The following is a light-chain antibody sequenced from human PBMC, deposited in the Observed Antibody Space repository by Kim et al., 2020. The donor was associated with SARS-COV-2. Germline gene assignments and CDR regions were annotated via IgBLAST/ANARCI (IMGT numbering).Light chain of an antibody. CDR3: QQYYSPPYT. V-gene: IGKV4-1*01. CDR2: WAS. J-gene: IGKJ2*01. Sequence: DIVMTQSPDSLAVSLGERATINCKSSQSVFYSGNTKNYVAWYKQKSGQPPKLLIYWASTRQSGVPDRFSGSESGTDFTLTISSLQAEDVAFYYCQQYYSPPYTFGQGTKLEV. CDR1: QSVFYSGNTKNY.